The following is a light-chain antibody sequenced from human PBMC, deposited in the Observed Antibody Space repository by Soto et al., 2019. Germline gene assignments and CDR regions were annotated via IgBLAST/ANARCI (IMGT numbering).Light chain of an antibody. Sequence: DIVMTQSPLSLPVTPGEPASISCRSSQSLLHSNGYNYLDWYLQKPGQSPQLLIYLGSNRASGVLDRFSGSGSGTDFTLQISRVEAEDVGVYYCMQALQTPLTFGGGTRWISN. CDR2: LGS. J-gene: IGKJ4*01. V-gene: IGKV2-28*01. CDR1: QSLLHSNGYNY. CDR3: MQALQTPLT.